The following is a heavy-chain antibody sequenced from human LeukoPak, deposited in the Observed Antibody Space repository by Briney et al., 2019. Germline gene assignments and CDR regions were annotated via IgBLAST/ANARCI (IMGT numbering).Heavy chain of an antibody. CDR3: ARGDYDTHGYQTR. CDR2: INTNTGNP. V-gene: IGHV7-4-1*02. D-gene: IGHD3-22*01. Sequence: ASVKVSCKASGYIFTNYVLHWVRQAPGQGLEWMGWINTNTGNPTYAQGFTGRFVFSLDTSVSTAYLQISSLKADDTAMYYRARGDYDTHGYQTRWGQGTLVTVSS. J-gene: IGHJ4*02. CDR1: GYIFTNYV.